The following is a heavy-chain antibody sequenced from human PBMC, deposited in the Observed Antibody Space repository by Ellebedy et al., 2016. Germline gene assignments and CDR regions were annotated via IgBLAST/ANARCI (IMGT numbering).Heavy chain of an antibody. D-gene: IGHD4/OR15-4a*01. CDR3: AKGTMDYFYH. V-gene: IGHV3-9*01. J-gene: IGHJ4*02. CDR1: GFTFNDYV. Sequence: SLKISCAGSGFTFNDYVLHWVRQAPGKGLEWVSGISWDSAVIGYGGSVKGRFTISKDSAKNYLYLQMNSLRPEDTAFYYCAKGTMDYFYHWGQGTLVTVSS. CDR2: ISWDSAVI.